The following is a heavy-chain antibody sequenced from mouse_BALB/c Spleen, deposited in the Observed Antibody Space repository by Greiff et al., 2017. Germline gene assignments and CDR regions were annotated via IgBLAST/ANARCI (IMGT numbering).Heavy chain of an antibody. CDR1: GYTFTSYW. CDR2: IYPGRGIT. Sequence: VQLQQPGAELVKPGASVKMSCKASGYTFTSYWINWVKQRPGQGLEWIGDIYPGRGITNYNEKFKSKATLTLDTSSSTAYMQLSSLTSEDSAVYYCSRSPYYYGNPYWYFDVWGAGTTVTVSS. J-gene: IGHJ1*01. V-gene: IGHV1-55*01. D-gene: IGHD1-1*01. CDR3: SRSPYYYGNPYWYFDV.